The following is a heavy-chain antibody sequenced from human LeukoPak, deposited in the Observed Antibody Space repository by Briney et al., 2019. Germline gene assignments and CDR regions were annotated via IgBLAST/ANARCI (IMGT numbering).Heavy chain of an antibody. Sequence: SETLSLTCTVSGGSIGSYYWSWIRQPAGKGLEWIGRIYTSGSTNYNPSLKSRVTMSVDTSKNQFSLKLSSVTAADTAVYYCARDDSNYAPPDYWGQGTLVTVSS. J-gene: IGHJ4*02. V-gene: IGHV4-4*07. CDR1: GGSIGSYY. CDR3: ARDDSNYAPPDY. D-gene: IGHD4-11*01. CDR2: IYTSGST.